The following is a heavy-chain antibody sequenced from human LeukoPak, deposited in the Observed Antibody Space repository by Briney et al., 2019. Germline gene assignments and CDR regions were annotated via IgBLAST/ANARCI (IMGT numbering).Heavy chain of an antibody. D-gene: IGHD1-26*01. Sequence: PSETLSLTCTVSGGSISTYYWSWIRQPPGRGLEWIRYIYYSGITDYSPSLKSRVTISIDTSKKQFSLKLSSVTAADTAVYYCARWEASRVAFDIWGQGTLVTVSS. V-gene: IGHV4-59*01. CDR2: IYYSGIT. CDR1: GGSISTYY. CDR3: ARWEASRVAFDI. J-gene: IGHJ3*02.